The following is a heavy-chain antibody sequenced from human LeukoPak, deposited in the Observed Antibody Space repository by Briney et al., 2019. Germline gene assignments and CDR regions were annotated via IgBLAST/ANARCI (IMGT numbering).Heavy chain of an antibody. CDR2: IHYSGNT. V-gene: IGHV4-59*01. J-gene: IGHJ4*02. CDR3: TRGEGYYGSGNFLVW. Sequence: ETLCLTCSVSGGSISTYYWNWIRQPPGKGLEWIGYIHYSGNTNYNPSLKSRVTISVDTSKNQFSLKLSSVTAADTAVYYCTRGEGYYGSGNFLVWWGQGNLGSVSP. CDR1: GGSISTYY. D-gene: IGHD3-10*01.